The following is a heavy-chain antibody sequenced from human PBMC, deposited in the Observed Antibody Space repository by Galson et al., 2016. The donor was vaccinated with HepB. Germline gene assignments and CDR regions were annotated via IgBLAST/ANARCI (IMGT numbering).Heavy chain of an antibody. V-gene: IGHV3-30*03. CDR2: ISYDGSKK. CDR1: GFPFRSYG. Sequence: SLRLSCAASGFPFRSYGIHWVRQTPGKGLEWVALISYDGSKKYYADPVKGRFTISRDNSNNTLYLQMNTLISEDTAVYYCARGFMGLFDYYNYGMDVWGLGTTVIVSS. CDR3: ARGFMGLFDYYNYGMDV. D-gene: IGHD2-21*01. J-gene: IGHJ6*02.